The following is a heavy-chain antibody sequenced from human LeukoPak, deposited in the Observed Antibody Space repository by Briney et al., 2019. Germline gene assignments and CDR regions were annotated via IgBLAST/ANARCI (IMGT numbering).Heavy chain of an antibody. CDR2: LYYSGST. J-gene: IGHJ4*02. D-gene: IGHD5-18*01. V-gene: IGHV4-39*07. CDR1: GGSISSGNYY. Sequence: SETLSLTCTVSGGSISSGNYYWGWIRQPPGKGLEWIGSLYYSGSTYYNPSLKSRVTTSVDTSKNQFSLKLSSVTAADTAVYYCARVVDTAMARHFDYWGQGTLVTVSS. CDR3: ARVVDTAMARHFDY.